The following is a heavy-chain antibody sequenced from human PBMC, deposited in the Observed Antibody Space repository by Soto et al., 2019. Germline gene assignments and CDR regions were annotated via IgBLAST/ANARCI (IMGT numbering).Heavy chain of an antibody. CDR2: IYYSGIT. CDR1: GGSISSCY. J-gene: IGHJ4*02. CDR3: ARGGGVYYFDY. D-gene: IGHD2-8*02. V-gene: IGHV4-59*12. Sequence: PETLSLTCTVSGGSISSCYWSWIRQPPGKGLEWIGYIYYSGITDYNPSLKSRVTISVDTSKSQFSLKLSSVTAADTAVYYCARGGGVYYFDYWGQGTLVTVSS.